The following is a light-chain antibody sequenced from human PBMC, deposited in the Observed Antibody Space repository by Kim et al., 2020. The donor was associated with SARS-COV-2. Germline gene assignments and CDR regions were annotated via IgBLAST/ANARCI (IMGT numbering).Light chain of an antibody. V-gene: IGKV1-39*01. J-gene: IGKJ4*01. CDR3: QQSHTAPLLT. CDR2: AAS. CDR1: QRISTY. Sequence: ASVGDRVTIACRASQRISTYLNWYQQKPGKAPKLLIYAASRLQSGVPSRFSGSGSGTDFTLTISSLQPEDFATYYCQQSHTAPLLTFGGGTKLEI.